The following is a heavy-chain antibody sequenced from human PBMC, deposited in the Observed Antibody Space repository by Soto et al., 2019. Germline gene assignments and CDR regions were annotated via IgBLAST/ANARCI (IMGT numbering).Heavy chain of an antibody. J-gene: IGHJ4*02. V-gene: IGHV2-70*01. CDR3: ARKSLEMATIHYFDY. CDR2: IDWDDDK. CDR1: GFSLSTSGMC. Sequence: ESGLRGEPTQTLTLTCTFSGFSLSTSGMCVSWIRQPPGKALEWLALIDWDDDKYYSTSLKTRLTISKDTSKNQVVLTMTNMDPVDTATYYCARKSLEMATIHYFDYWGQGALVTVSS. D-gene: IGHD5-12*01.